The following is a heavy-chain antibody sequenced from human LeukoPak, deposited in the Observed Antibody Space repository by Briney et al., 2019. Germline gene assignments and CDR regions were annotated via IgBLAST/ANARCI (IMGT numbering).Heavy chain of an antibody. CDR3: ARYSCGLYYFDS. V-gene: IGHV1-18*01. D-gene: IGHD5-18*01. CDR1: GYTFTNYG. Sequence: GASVKVSCKASGYTFTNYGISWVRQAPGQGLEWMGWISDYNGITNYAQTFQGRVTMTTDTSTSTAYMELRSLRSDDTGVYYCARYSCGLYYFDSWGQGTLVTVSS. CDR2: ISDYNGIT. J-gene: IGHJ4*02.